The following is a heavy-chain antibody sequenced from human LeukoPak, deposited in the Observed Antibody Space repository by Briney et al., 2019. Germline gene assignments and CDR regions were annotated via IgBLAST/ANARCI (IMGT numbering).Heavy chain of an antibody. CDR1: GFTFDDYA. D-gene: IGHD3-22*01. CDR2: ISWNSGSI. V-gene: IGHV3-9*01. CDR3: AKDIHYDSSGPDDAFDI. Sequence: QPGRSLRLSCAASGFTFDDYAMHWVRQAPGKGLEWVSGISWNSGSIGYADSVKGRFTISRDNAKNSLYLQMNSLRAEDTALYYCAKDIHYDSSGPDDAFDIWGQGTMVTVSS. J-gene: IGHJ3*02.